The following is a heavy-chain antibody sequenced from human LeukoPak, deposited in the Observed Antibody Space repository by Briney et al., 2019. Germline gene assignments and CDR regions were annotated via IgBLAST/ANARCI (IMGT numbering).Heavy chain of an antibody. CDR2: INPNSGGT. J-gene: IGHJ4*02. D-gene: IGHD3-9*01. CDR3: ARSPHILTGENFDY. CDR1: GYTFTGYY. Sequence: ASVKVSCKASGYTFTGYYMHWVRQAPGQGLEWMGWINPNSGGTNYAQKFQDRVTMTRDTSTTTAYMELSRLRFDDTALYYCARSPHILTGENFDYWGQGTLVTVSS. V-gene: IGHV1-2*02.